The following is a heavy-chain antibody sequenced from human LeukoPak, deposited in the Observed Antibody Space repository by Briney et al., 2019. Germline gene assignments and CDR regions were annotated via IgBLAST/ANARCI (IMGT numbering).Heavy chain of an antibody. V-gene: IGHV4-59*01. CDR3: ARVAVAGNGGY. J-gene: IGHJ4*02. CDR1: GGSISSSY. CDR2: IYYTGST. Sequence: PSETLSLTCTVSGGSISSSYWSWIRQPPGKGLEWIGYIYYTGSTTYNPSPKSRVTISVDTSKNQFSLKLGSVTAADTAVYYCARVAVAGNGGYWGQGTLVTVSS. D-gene: IGHD6-19*01.